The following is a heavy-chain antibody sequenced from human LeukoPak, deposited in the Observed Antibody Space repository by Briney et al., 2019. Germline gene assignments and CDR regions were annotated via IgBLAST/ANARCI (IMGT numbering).Heavy chain of an antibody. CDR2: INHSGST. V-gene: IGHV4-34*01. CDR1: GGSFSGYY. J-gene: IGHJ4*02. Sequence: SETLSLTCAVYGGSFSGYYWSWIRQPPGKGLEWIGEINHSGSTNYNPSLKSRVTISVDTSKNQFSLKLSSVTAADTAVYYCARVANSAVTTPFDYWGQGTLVTVSS. CDR3: ARVANSAVTTPFDY. D-gene: IGHD4-17*01.